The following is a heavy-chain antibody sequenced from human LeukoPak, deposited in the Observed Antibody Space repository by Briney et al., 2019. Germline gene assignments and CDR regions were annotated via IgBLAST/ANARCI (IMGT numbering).Heavy chain of an antibody. CDR1: GFTFSSYA. J-gene: IGHJ4*02. D-gene: IGHD5-12*01. Sequence: GGSLRLSCAASGFTFSSYAMSWVRQAPGKGLEWVSAISGSGGSTYYADSMKGRFTISRDNSKNTLYLQMDSLKAEDTAVYYCAKGRYSGSWYSDYWGQGTLVTVSS. CDR2: ISGSGGST. V-gene: IGHV3-23*01. CDR3: AKGRYSGSWYSDY.